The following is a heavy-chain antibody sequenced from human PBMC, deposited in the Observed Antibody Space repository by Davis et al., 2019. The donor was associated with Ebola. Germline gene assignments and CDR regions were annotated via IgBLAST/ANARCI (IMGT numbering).Heavy chain of an antibody. CDR3: ARAGSGYYYQYYFDY. CDR1: GFTFSSYW. CDR2: IKQDGSEK. V-gene: IGHV3-7*03. Sequence: GESLKISCAASGFTFSSYWMSWVRQAPGKGLEWVANIKQDGSEKYYVDSVKGRFTISRDNAKDSLYLQMNSLRAEDTAVYYCARAGSGYYYQYYFDYWGQGTLVTVSS. J-gene: IGHJ4*02. D-gene: IGHD3-22*01.